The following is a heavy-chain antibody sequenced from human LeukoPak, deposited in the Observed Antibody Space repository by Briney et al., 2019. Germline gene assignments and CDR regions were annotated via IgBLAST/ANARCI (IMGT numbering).Heavy chain of an antibody. D-gene: IGHD3-3*01. CDR3: ARDHNFWSGDTSWNYYYMDV. CDR2: IYYSGST. J-gene: IGHJ6*03. Sequence: SETLSLTCTVSGGSISGGYWSWIRQPPGKGLEWIGYIYYSGSTNYNPSLKSRVTISVDTSKNQFSLKLSSVTAADTAVYYCARDHNFWSGDTSWNYYYMDVWGKGTTVTVSS. CDR1: GGSISGGY. V-gene: IGHV4-59*01.